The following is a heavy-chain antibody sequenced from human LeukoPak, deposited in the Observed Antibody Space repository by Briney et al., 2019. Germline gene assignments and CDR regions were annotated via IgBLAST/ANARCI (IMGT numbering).Heavy chain of an antibody. CDR1: GFTVSSDY. CDR3: ARGRAVPAAMSGVDY. V-gene: IGHV3-66*01. J-gene: IGHJ4*02. D-gene: IGHD2-2*01. Sequence: GGSLRLSCAASGFTVSSDYMSWVRQAPGKGLEWVSIIYSGGSVYYADSVKGRFTISRDNAKNSLYLQMNSLRAEDTAVYYCARGRAVPAAMSGVDYWGQGTLVTVSS. CDR2: IYSGGSV.